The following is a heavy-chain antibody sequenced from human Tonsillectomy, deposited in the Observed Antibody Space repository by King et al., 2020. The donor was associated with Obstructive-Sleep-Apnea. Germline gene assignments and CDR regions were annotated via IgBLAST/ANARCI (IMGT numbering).Heavy chain of an antibody. CDR1: GFTFSSYS. J-gene: IGHJ5*02. CDR3: ARGPRGEDTIFGVENWFDP. CDR2: ISTSSRTI. V-gene: IGHV3-48*04. D-gene: IGHD3-3*01. Sequence: VQLQESGGGLVQPGGSLRLSCAASGFTFSSYSMNWVRQAPGKGLQWISYISTSSRTIYYADSVKGRFTISRDNAKNSLYLQMNSLRVEDTAVYYCARGPRGEDTIFGVENWFDPWGQGILVTVSS.